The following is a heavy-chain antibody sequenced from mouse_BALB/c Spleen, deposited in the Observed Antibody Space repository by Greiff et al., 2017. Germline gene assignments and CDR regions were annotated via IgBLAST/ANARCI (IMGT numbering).Heavy chain of an antibody. CDR3: ARENGGSSYVDFDY. V-gene: IGHV1S137*01. D-gene: IGHD3-1*01. J-gene: IGHJ2*01. CDR1: GYTFTDYA. CDR2: ISTYYGDA. Sequence: QVQLQQSGAELVRPGVSVKISCKGSGYTFTDYAMHWVKQSHAKSLEWIGVISTYYGDASYNQKFKGKATMTVDKSSSTAYMELARLTSEDSAIYYCARENGGSSYVDFDYWGQGTTLTVSS.